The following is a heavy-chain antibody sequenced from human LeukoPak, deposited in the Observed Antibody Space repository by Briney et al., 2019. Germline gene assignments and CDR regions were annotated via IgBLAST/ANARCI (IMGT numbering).Heavy chain of an antibody. V-gene: IGHV3-7*01. Sequence: GGSLRLSCAASGFTFSSYWMSWVGQAPGKGVEGVANIKQEGREKYYVDSVKGGFTISRDKAKNSLYLQMNSLRAEDTAVYYCARNLNYYGSGSSYWGQGTLVTVSS. CDR3: ARNLNYYGSGSSY. J-gene: IGHJ4*02. D-gene: IGHD3-10*01. CDR1: GFTFSSYW. CDR2: IKQEGREK.